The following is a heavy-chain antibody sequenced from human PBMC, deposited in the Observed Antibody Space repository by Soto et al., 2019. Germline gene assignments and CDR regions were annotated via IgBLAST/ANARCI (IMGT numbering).Heavy chain of an antibody. D-gene: IGHD3-10*01. CDR2: VGGGGDNT. CDR1: GFTFSSYS. V-gene: IGHV3-23*01. Sequence: EVQLLESGGGLVQPGGSLRLSCAASGFTFSSYSMNWVRQAPGKGLEWVASVGGGGDNTFYADSVKGRFTISRADSQNTLYLQMNSLRAEDTAVYCCAKRDSGSGRSPPLINYWGQGTLVTVAS. J-gene: IGHJ4*02. CDR3: AKRDSGSGRSPPLINY.